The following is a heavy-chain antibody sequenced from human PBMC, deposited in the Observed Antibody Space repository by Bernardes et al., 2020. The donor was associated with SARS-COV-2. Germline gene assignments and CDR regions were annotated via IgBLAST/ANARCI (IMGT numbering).Heavy chain of an antibody. J-gene: IGHJ4*02. CDR1: GYTFTSYD. V-gene: IGHV1-8*01. Sequence: AAGKVSCKASGYTFTSYDITWVRQTTGQGLEWMGWIKPDSGNTGYAQKFQGRVTMTRDTSINTAYMELTSLRSEDTAVYYCARFTWTTASDFDYWGQGTLVTVSS. D-gene: IGHD1-1*01. CDR2: IKPDSGNT. CDR3: ARFTWTTASDFDY.